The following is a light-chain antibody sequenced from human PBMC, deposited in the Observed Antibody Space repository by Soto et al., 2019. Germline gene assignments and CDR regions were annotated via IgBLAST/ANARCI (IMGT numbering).Light chain of an antibody. V-gene: IGLV2-14*01. J-gene: IGLJ1*01. CDR2: DVR. CDR1: SNDVGVSNY. CDR3: SSYTTPSTSYV. Sequence: QSALTQPGYVSGSPGQSITISYTGTSNDVGVSNYVSWYQQHPGKAPKVMICDVRNRPSGVSNRFSGSKSGNTASLTISGLQTEDEADYYCSSYTTPSTSYVFGTGTKVTVL.